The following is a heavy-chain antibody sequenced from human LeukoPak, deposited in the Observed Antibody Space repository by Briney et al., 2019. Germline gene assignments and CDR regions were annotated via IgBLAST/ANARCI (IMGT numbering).Heavy chain of an antibody. J-gene: IGHJ4*02. CDR3: ARDPLGYCSSTSCSDY. V-gene: IGHV3-48*03. CDR2: ISSSGSTI. Sequence: GGSLRLSCAASGFIISSYEMNWVPQAPGKGLEWVSYISSSGSTIYYAHSVKGRFTSSRDNAKNSLYLQMNSLTAEDTAVYYCARDPLGYCSSTSCSDYWGQGTLVTVSS. CDR1: GFIISSYE. D-gene: IGHD2-2*01.